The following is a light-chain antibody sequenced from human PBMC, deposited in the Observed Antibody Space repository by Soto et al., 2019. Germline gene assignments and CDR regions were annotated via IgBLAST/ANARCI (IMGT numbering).Light chain of an antibody. J-gene: IGLJ1*01. CDR1: SNDVGNYNL. CDR3: CSYAGSSTPLI. V-gene: IGLV2-23*02. CDR2: EVS. Sequence: QSVLTQPASVYGSPGQSITNSCTGTSNDVGNYNLVSWYQQHPGKAPKLMIYEVSKRPSGVSNRFSGSKSGKTASLTISGLQAEDEADYYCCSYAGSSTPLIFGTGTKVTVL.